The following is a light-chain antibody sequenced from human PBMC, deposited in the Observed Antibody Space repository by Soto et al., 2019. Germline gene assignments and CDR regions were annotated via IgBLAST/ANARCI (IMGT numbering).Light chain of an antibody. Sequence: EVVMTQSPATLSVSPGERATLSCRASQRISRNLAWYQQRPGQAPRLLIYGASTRATGIPDRFSGSGSGTEFTLTISSLQSEDFAVYYCQQYDKWPPLTFGGGNKVQIE. CDR1: QRISRN. V-gene: IGKV3-15*01. CDR2: GAS. CDR3: QQYDKWPPLT. J-gene: IGKJ4*01.